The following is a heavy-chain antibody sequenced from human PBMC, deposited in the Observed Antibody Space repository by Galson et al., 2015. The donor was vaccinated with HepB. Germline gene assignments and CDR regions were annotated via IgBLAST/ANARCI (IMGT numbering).Heavy chain of an antibody. V-gene: IGHV6-1*01. D-gene: IGHD6-13*01. J-gene: IGHJ4*02. Sequence: ISGDSVSSKSAIWNWIRQSPSRGLEWLGRTYYRSKWYFHYADSVRGRITINPDTSKNQFSLQLNSVTPEDTAMYYCARLDPGGDSWLLNYFDYWGQGTLVTASP. CDR1: GDSVSSKSAI. CDR3: ARLDPGGDSWLLNYFDY. CDR2: TYYRSKWYF.